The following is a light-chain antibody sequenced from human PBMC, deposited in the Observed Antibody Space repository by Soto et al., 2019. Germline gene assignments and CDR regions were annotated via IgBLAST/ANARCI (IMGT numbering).Light chain of an antibody. CDR3: CSYAGSPPYV. Sequence: QSALTQPPSASGSPGQSVTISCTGTSSDIGAYNYVSWYQQHPGKAPKLMIYEVSKRPSGVPDRFSGSKSGNTASLTVSGLQTEDEADYYCCSYAGSPPYVFGTGTKLTVL. V-gene: IGLV2-8*01. CDR1: SSDIGAYNY. J-gene: IGLJ1*01. CDR2: EVS.